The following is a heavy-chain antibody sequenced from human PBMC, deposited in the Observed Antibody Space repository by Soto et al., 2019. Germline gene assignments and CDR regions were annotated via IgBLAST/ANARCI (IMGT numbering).Heavy chain of an antibody. V-gene: IGHV3-30-3*01. CDR1: GFIFGNYA. J-gene: IGHJ4*02. Sequence: QVQIMESGGGVVHTGRSLRLSCTVSGFIFGNYAMHWVRQAPGKGLEWVAVISYDGSDKYYADSVKGQFSISRDNSKNTVDLQLNSLRGDDTAIYYCGRGKDSRGGHVEYWGQGTLVTVSS. CDR3: GRGKDSRGGHVEY. CDR2: ISYDGSDK. D-gene: IGHD3-22*01.